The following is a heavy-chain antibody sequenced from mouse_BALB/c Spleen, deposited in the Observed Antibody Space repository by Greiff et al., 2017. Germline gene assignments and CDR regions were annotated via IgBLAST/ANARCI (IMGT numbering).Heavy chain of an antibody. V-gene: IGHV3-2*02. CDR3: ARWTARDAD. Sequence: VQLKESGPGLVKPSQSLSLTCTVTGYSITSDYAWNWIRQFPGNKLEWMGYISYSGSTSYNPSLKSRISITRDTSKNQFFLQLNSVTTEDTATYYCARWTARDADWGQGTLVTVSA. J-gene: IGHJ3*01. D-gene: IGHD3-2*01. CDR1: GYSITSDYA. CDR2: ISYSGST.